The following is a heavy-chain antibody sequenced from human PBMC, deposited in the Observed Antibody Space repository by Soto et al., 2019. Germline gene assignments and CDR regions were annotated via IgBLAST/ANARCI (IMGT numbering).Heavy chain of an antibody. V-gene: IGHV1-18*01. CDR1: GYTFTSYG. CDR2: ISAYNGNT. J-gene: IGHJ4*02. D-gene: IGHD4-17*01. Sequence: GASVKVSCKASGYTFTSYGISWVRQAPGQGLEWMGWISAYNGNTNYAQKLQGRVTMTTDTSTSTAYMELRSLRSDDTAVYYCAREQTDDYGDYVPSAVDYWGQGTLVTVSS. CDR3: AREQTDDYGDYVPSAVDY.